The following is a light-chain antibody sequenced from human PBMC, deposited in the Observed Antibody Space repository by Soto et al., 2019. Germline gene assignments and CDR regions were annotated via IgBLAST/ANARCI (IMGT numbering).Light chain of an antibody. CDR1: QSVSSN. Sequence: EIVLTQSPGTLSLSPGERATLSCRASQSVSSNFAWYQQKPGQAPRLLIYDASTRATGIPARFSGSGSGTEFTLTISSLQSEDFAVYYCQQYNNWPPWTFGQGTKVGIK. V-gene: IGKV3-15*01. J-gene: IGKJ1*01. CDR2: DAS. CDR3: QQYNNWPPWT.